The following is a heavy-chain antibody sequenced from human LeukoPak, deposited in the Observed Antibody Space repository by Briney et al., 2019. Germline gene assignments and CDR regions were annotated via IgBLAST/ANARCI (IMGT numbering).Heavy chain of an antibody. D-gene: IGHD6-6*01. CDR3: ARSSIAARTTFFDI. CDR1: GGSISSYY. V-gene: IGHV4-59*12. Sequence: SETLSLTCTVSGGSISSYYWSWIRQPPGKGLEWIGYIYYSGSTYYNPSLKSRATISVDTSKNQFSLKLSSVTAADTAVYYCARSSIAARTTFFDIWGQGTMVTVSS. CDR2: IYYSGST. J-gene: IGHJ3*02.